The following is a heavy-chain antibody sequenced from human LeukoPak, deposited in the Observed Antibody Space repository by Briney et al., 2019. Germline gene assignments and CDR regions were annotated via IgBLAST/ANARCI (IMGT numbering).Heavy chain of an antibody. J-gene: IGHJ4*02. D-gene: IGHD3-22*01. CDR1: GFTVSSNY. CDR3: AKDSQYYDSSGYYYFDY. CDR2: ISGSGGST. Sequence: PGGSLGLSCAASGFTVSSNYMSWVRQAPGKGLEWVSAISGSGGSTYYADSVKGRFTISRDNSKNTLYLQMNSLRAEDTAVYYCAKDSQYYDSSGYYYFDYWGQGTLVTVSS. V-gene: IGHV3-23*01.